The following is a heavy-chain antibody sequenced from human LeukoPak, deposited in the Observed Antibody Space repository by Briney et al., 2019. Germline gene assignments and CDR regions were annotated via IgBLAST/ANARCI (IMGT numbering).Heavy chain of an antibody. D-gene: IGHD2-15*01. CDR2: MNPNSGNT. J-gene: IGHJ5*02. Sequence: ASVKVSCKASGYTFTSYDINWVRQATGQGLEWMGWMNPNSGNTGYAQKFQGRVTMTRNTSISTAYMELSSLRSEDTAVYYCARLITGAPVAAILYNWFGPWGQGTLVTVSS. CDR1: GYTFTSYD. CDR3: ARLITGAPVAAILYNWFGP. V-gene: IGHV1-8*02.